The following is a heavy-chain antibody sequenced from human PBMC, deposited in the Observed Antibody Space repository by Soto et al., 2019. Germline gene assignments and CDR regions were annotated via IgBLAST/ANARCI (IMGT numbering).Heavy chain of an antibody. D-gene: IGHD3-10*01. J-gene: IGHJ5*02. V-gene: IGHV1-69*01. CDR1: GGTFSSYA. CDR3: ARGRWDYYGSGSYYSYNWFDP. Sequence: QVQLVQSGAEVKKPGSSVNVSCKDSGGTFSSYAISWVRQAPGQGLEGMGGIIPIFGTANYAQKFQGRVTITADESKSTAYMELSSLRSEDTAVYSCARGRWDYYGSGSYYSYNWFDPWGQGTLVTVSS. CDR2: IIPIFGTA.